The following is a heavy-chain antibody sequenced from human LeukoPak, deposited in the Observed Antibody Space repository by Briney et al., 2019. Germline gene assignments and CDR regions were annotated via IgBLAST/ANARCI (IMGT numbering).Heavy chain of an antibody. D-gene: IGHD4-17*01. V-gene: IGHV3-9*01. Sequence: PGRSLRLSCAASGFTVDDYAMHWVRQAPGKGLEWVSGISWNRNNIGYADSVKGRFTISRDNAKNSLYLQMNSLRAEDTALYYCAKGNTASTYYGMDVWGQGTTVTVSS. CDR2: ISWNRNNI. CDR1: GFTVDDYA. CDR3: AKGNTASTYYGMDV. J-gene: IGHJ6*02.